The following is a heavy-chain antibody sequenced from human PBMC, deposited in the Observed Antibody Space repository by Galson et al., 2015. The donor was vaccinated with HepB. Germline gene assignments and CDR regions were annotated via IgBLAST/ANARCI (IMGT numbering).Heavy chain of an antibody. CDR2: IKSNTDGGTT. Sequence: SLRLSCAASGFTFSNAWMSWVRQAPGKGLEWVGRIKSNTDGGTTDYAAPVKGRFTISRDDSKNTLYLQMNSLKTEDTAVYYCTTGYDFWSGYYTGRYFDYWGQGTLVTVSS. CDR1: GFTFSNAW. CDR3: TTGYDFWSGYYTGRYFDY. J-gene: IGHJ4*02. D-gene: IGHD3-3*01. V-gene: IGHV3-15*01.